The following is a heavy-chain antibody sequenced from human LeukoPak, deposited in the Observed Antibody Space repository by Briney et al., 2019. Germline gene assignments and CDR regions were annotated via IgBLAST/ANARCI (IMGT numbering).Heavy chain of an antibody. CDR1: GGSFSGYY. Sequence: SETLSLTCAVYGGSFSGYYWSWIRQPPGKGLEWIGEINHSGSTNYNPSLKSRVTISVDTSKNQFSLKLSSVTAADTAVYYCARPWRLGAFDIWGQGTVVTVSS. D-gene: IGHD3-16*01. V-gene: IGHV4-34*01. J-gene: IGHJ3*02. CDR2: INHSGST. CDR3: ARPWRLGAFDI.